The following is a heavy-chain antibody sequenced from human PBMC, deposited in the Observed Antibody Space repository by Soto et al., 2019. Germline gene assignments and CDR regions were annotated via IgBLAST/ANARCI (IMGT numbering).Heavy chain of an antibody. D-gene: IGHD2-2*01. J-gene: IGHJ4*02. Sequence: GGSLRLSCAASGFTFSSYGMHWVRQAPGKGLEWVAVISYDGSNKYYADSVKGRFTISRDNSKNTLYLQMNSLRAEDTAVYYCAKDGDVVVPAALDYWGQGTLVTVSS. CDR2: ISYDGSNK. V-gene: IGHV3-30*18. CDR1: GFTFSSYG. CDR3: AKDGDVVVPAALDY.